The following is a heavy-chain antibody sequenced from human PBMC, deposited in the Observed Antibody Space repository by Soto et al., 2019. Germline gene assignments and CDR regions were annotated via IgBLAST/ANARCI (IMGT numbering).Heavy chain of an antibody. CDR2: INAGNGNT. V-gene: IGHV1-3*01. CDR3: ARDGTATTLYYFDY. Sequence: QVQLVQSGAEVKKPGASVKVSCKASGYTFTSYAMHWVRQAPGQRLEWMGWINAGNGNTKYSQKFQGRVTITRDTSASTAYMELSSLRSEDTAVYYCARDGTATTLYYFDYWGQGTLVTVSS. J-gene: IGHJ4*02. D-gene: IGHD4-17*01. CDR1: GYTFTSYA.